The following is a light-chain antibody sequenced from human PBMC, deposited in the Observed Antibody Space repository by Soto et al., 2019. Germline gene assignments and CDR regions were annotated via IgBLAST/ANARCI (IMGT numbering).Light chain of an antibody. V-gene: IGLV2-14*01. CDR2: EVS. CDR1: TSDVDNYAY. J-gene: IGLJ3*02. Sequence: QSALTQPASVSGALGQSITISCTATTSDVDNYAYVSWYQQHPGNAPKLRLYEVSNRPSGVSNRFSGSKSAKTASLTISGLQAEDEADYYCSSKTNSFTLVFGGGTQLTVL. CDR3: SSKTNSFTLV.